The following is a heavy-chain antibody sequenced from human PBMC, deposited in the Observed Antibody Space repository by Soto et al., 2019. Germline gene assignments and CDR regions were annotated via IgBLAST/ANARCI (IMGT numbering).Heavy chain of an antibody. D-gene: IGHD3-9*01. CDR1: GGTFSSYS. V-gene: IGHV1-69*18. CDR2: LIPMFGTT. Sequence: QVQLVQSGAEVKTPGSSVKVSCKASGGTFSSYSINWVRQAPGQGLEWMGRLIPMFGTTDYAQRFQGRVTFTADESTSTATMEVTNLTSEDTAVYYWERAVILTFTRFYDMDVWGQGTTVTVSS. CDR3: ERAVILTFTRFYDMDV. J-gene: IGHJ6*02.